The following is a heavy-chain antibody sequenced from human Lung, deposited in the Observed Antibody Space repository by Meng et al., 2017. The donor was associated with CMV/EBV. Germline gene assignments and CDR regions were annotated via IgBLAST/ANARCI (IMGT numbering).Heavy chain of an antibody. D-gene: IGHD2-2*01. CDR3: AREAQDCSSTSCHFDY. CDR2: IIHILGIA. J-gene: IGHJ4*02. V-gene: IGHV1-69*04. CDR1: GYTFTAYI. Sequence: SXXVSXKASGYTFTAYIMHWLRQAPGQGLEWMGRIIHILGIANYAQKFQGRVTITADKSTSTAYLELSSLRSEDTAVYYCAREAQDCSSTSCHFDYWGQGXLVTVSS.